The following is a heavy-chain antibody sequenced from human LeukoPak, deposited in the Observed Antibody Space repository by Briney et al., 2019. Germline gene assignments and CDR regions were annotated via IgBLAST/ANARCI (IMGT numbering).Heavy chain of an antibody. Sequence: GGSLRLSCAASGFTFSISSMNWVRQAPGEGLEWVSYISSSSSTIYNADSVKGRFTSSRDNAKNSLYLQMNSLRAEDTAVYYCAREGDVTMLRDQYYYYYYMDVWGKGTTVTVSS. CDR1: GFTFSISS. CDR2: ISSSSSTI. D-gene: IGHD3-3*01. J-gene: IGHJ6*03. V-gene: IGHV3-48*04. CDR3: AREGDVTMLRDQYYYYYYMDV.